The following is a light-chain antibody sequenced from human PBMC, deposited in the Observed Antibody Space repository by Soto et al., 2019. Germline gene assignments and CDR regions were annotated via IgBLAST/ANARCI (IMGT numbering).Light chain of an antibody. CDR2: LNSDGSH. J-gene: IGLJ2*01. V-gene: IGLV4-69*01. CDR1: SGHSSYA. CDR3: QTWGTGAGVI. Sequence: QPVLTQSPSASASLGASVKLTCTLNSGHSSYAIAWHQQQPEKGPRYLMRLNSDGSHNKGDGIPDRFSGSSSGAERYLTISSLQSEDEADYYCQTWGTGAGVIFGGGTKLTVL.